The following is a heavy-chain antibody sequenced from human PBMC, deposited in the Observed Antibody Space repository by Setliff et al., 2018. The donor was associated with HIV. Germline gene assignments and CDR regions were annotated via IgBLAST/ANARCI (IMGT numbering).Heavy chain of an antibody. V-gene: IGHV3-23*01. CDR2: ISGSGGST. J-gene: IGHJ3*02. CDR3: AKDYDFWSGYPDGAFDI. Sequence: PGGSLRLSCAASGFTFSSYAMSWVRQAPGKGLEWVSAISGSGGSTYYADSVKGRFTISRDNSKNTLYLQMNSLRAEDTAVYYCAKDYDFWSGYPDGAFDIWGQGTMVTVSS. D-gene: IGHD3-3*01. CDR1: GFTFSSYA.